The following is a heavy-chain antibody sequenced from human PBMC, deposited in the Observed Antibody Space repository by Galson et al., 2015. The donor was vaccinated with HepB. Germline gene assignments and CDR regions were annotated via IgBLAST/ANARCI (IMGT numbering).Heavy chain of an antibody. J-gene: IGHJ3*02. D-gene: IGHD3-3*01. Sequence: SLRLSCAASGFTFSSYWMSWVRQAPGKGLEWVANIKQDGSEKYYVDSVKGRFTISRENAKNSLYLQMNSLRAEDKAVYYCAKLDFSDAFDIWGQGTMVTVSS. CDR2: IKQDGSEK. CDR3: AKLDFSDAFDI. V-gene: IGHV3-7*01. CDR1: GFTFSSYW.